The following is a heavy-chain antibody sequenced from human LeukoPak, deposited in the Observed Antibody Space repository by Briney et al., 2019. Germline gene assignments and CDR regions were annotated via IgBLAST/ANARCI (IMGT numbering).Heavy chain of an antibody. CDR3: AKDALSQYDSTGSFDY. CDR2: SSGSGRDA. CDR1: GFTFSTSD. D-gene: IGHD3-22*01. J-gene: IGHJ4*02. V-gene: IGHV3-23*01. Sequence: GGSLRLSCAASGFTFSTSDMSWVRQAPGKGLEWVSASSGSGRDAYYADSVKGRFTISRDNSKNTVYPQMNSLRAEDTAVYYCAKDALSQYDSTGSFDYWGQGTLVTVSS.